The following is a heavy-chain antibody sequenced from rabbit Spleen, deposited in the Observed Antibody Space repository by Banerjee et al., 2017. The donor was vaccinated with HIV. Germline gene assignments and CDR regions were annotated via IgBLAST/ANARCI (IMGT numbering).Heavy chain of an antibody. CDR2: IAGSSSGFT. V-gene: IGHV1S45*01. CDR3: ARDTGSSFSSYGMDL. CDR1: GVSLNGKDV. Sequence: EQLEESGGGLVKPEGSLTLTCKASGVSLNGKDVMCWVRQAPGKGLEWISCIAGSSSGFTYSATWAKGRFTCSKTSSTTVTLQMTSLTAADTATYFCARDTGSSFSSYGMDLWGPGTLVTVS. J-gene: IGHJ6*01. D-gene: IGHD8-1*01.